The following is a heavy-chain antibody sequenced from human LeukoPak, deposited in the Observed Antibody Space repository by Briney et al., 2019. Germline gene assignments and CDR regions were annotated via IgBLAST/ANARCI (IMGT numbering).Heavy chain of an antibody. CDR2: IYSGGRT. Sequence: SGGSLRLSCAASGFTVSSNYMSWVRQAPGKGLEWVSVIYSGGRTYYADSVKGRFTISRDNPKNTLYLQMNSLRAEDTAVYYCARGAAGNYWGQGTLVTVSS. D-gene: IGHD6-13*01. CDR3: ARGAAGNY. V-gene: IGHV3-66*01. CDR1: GFTVSSNY. J-gene: IGHJ4*02.